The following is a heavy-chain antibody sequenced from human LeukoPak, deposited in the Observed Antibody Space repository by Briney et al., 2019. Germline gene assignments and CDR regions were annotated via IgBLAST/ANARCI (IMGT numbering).Heavy chain of an antibody. CDR2: FFSNGKT. J-gene: IGHJ4*02. Sequence: SETLSLTCTVSGDSYTSPYWSWIRQPPGEGLEWVGSFFSNGKTYYNPSLNNRLIISGDTSKNQFSLTLMSVTAADTAVYYCARDNGVIVGGGLLDYWGQGTLVTVSS. CDR3: ARDNGVIVGGGLLDY. CDR1: GDSYTSPY. V-gene: IGHV4-59*11. D-gene: IGHD3-16*01.